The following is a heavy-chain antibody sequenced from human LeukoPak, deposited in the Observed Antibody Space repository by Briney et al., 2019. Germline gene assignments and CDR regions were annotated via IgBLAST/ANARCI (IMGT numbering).Heavy chain of an antibody. J-gene: IGHJ4*02. CDR3: AREGFYDRSGYYSKGVIVY. CDR1: GGSISSYS. V-gene: IGHV4-59*01. D-gene: IGHD3-22*01. CDR2: IYYSGST. Sequence: PSETLSLTCTVSGGSISSYSWSWIRQPPGKGLEWIGYIYYSGSTDYNPSLKSRVTISVDTSKNQFSLKLNSVTAADTAVYYCAREGFYDRSGYYSKGVIVYWGQGTLVTVSS.